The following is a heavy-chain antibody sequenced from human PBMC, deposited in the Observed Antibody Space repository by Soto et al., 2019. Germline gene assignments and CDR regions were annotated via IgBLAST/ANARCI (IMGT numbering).Heavy chain of an antibody. CDR3: AREGYSSSWYAIGMDV. J-gene: IGHJ6*02. CDR1: GGSFSGYY. CDR2: INHSGST. V-gene: IGHV4-34*01. Sequence: LSLTCAVYGGSFSGYYWSWIRQPPGKGLEWIGEINHSGSTNYNPSLKSRVTISVDTSKNQFSLKLSSVTAADTAVYYCAREGYSSSWYAIGMDVWGQGTTVTVSS. D-gene: IGHD6-13*01.